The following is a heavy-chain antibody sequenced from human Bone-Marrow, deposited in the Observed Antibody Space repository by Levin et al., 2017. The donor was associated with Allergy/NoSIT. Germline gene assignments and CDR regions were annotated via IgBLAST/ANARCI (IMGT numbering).Heavy chain of an antibody. CDR1: GLTFNSYW. CDR2: INSDGSGT. J-gene: IGHJ4*02. Sequence: GASVKVSCAASGLTFNSYWMHWVRQAPGKGLVRVSRINSDGSGTDYADSVKGRFSISRDNAKNTLYLQMNSLRAEDTAVYYCARGWYYFDSWGQGTLVTVSS. CDR3: ARGWYYFDS. V-gene: IGHV3-74*01.